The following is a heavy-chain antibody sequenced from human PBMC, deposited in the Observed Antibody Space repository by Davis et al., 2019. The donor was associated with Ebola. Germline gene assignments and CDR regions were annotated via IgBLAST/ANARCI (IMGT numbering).Heavy chain of an antibody. CDR2: YYYTGST. V-gene: IGHV4-61*08. D-gene: IGHD6-6*01. CDR1: GAFVSSGGYS. CDR3: AKVREGYSSSSDY. Sequence: SETLSLTCAVSGAFVSSGGYSWIWIRQPPGKGLEWIGYYYYTGSTNYNPSLKSRVIISVDTSKNQFSLRLSSVTAADTAVYYCAKVREGYSSSSDYWGQGTLVTVSS. J-gene: IGHJ4*02.